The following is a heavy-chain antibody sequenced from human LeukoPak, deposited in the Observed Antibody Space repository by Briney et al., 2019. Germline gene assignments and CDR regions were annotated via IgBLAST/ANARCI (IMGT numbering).Heavy chain of an antibody. CDR2: TYYRSKWYN. CDR1: GDSVSSNSAA. D-gene: IGHD2-15*01. Sequence: SQTLSLTCAISGDSVSSNSAAWNWIRQSPSRGLEWLGRTYYRSKWYNDYAVSVKSRITINPDTSKNQFSLKLSSVTAADTAVYYCARGVVAAPQTFDYWGQGTLVTVSS. J-gene: IGHJ4*02. CDR3: ARGVVAAPQTFDY. V-gene: IGHV6-1*01.